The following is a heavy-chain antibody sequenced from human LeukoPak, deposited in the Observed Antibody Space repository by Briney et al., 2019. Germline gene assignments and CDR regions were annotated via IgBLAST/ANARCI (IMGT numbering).Heavy chain of an antibody. V-gene: IGHV4-38-2*01. J-gene: IGHJ4*02. CDR3: ARLPSYYDSSGYSY. Sequence: PSETLSLTCAVSGYSISSGYYWGWIRQPPGKGLEWIGSIYHSGSTYYNPSLKSRVTISVDTSKNQFSLKLSSLTAADTAVYYCARLPSYYDSSGYSYWGQGTLVTVSS. CDR2: IYHSGST. D-gene: IGHD3-22*01. CDR1: GYSISSGYY.